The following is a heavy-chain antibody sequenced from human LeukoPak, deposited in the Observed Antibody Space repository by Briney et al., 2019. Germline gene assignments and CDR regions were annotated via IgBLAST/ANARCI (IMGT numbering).Heavy chain of an antibody. CDR3: ARKQWLVLRSAFDI. CDR1: GGSISSYY. D-gene: IGHD6-19*01. J-gene: IGHJ3*02. V-gene: IGHV4-59*12. Sequence: PSETLSLTCTVSGGSISSYYWSWIRQPPGKGLEWIGYIYYSGSTNYNPSLKSRVTISVDTSKNQFSLKLSSVTAADTAVYYCARKQWLVLRSAFDIWGQGTMVTVSS. CDR2: IYYSGST.